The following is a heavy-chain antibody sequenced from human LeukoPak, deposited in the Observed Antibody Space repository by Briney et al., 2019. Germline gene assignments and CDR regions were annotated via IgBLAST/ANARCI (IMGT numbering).Heavy chain of an antibody. D-gene: IGHD2-15*01. CDR1: GFTFSSYS. Sequence: EPGGSLRLSCAASGFTFSSYSMNWVRQAPGKGLEWVSYISSSSSTIYYADSVKGRFTISRDNAKNSLYLQMNSLRAEDTAVYYCARYRGGNSDYWGQGTLVTVSS. V-gene: IGHV3-48*04. J-gene: IGHJ4*02. CDR3: ARYRGGNSDY. CDR2: ISSSSSTI.